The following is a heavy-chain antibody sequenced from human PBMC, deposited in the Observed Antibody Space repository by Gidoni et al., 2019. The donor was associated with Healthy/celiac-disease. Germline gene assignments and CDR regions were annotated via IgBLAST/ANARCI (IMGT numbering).Heavy chain of an antibody. Sequence: QLQLQESGPGLVKPSETLSLTCTVSGGSISSRSYYWGWIRQPPGKGLEWIGSIYYSGSTYYNPSLKSRVTISVDTSKNQFSLKLSSVTAADTAVYYCARDVKPGIAVAGRSGAYYFDYWGQGTLVTVSS. CDR1: GGSISSRSYY. V-gene: IGHV4-39*07. CDR2: IYYSGST. J-gene: IGHJ4*02. D-gene: IGHD6-19*01. CDR3: ARDVKPGIAVAGRSGAYYFDY.